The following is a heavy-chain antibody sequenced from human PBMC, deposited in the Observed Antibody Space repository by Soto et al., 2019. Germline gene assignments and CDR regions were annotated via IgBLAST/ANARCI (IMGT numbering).Heavy chain of an antibody. Sequence: QVQLQESGPGLVKPSQTLSLTCTVSGGSISSGGYYWSWIRQHPGKGLEWIGYIYYSGSTYYNPSRKRRVTISVDTSKNQFSLERSSVTAADTAVYYGAREGGDYYGMDVWGQGTTVTVSS. V-gene: IGHV4-31*03. CDR2: IYYSGST. CDR3: AREGGDYYGMDV. D-gene: IGHD3-16*01. J-gene: IGHJ6*02. CDR1: GGSISSGGYY.